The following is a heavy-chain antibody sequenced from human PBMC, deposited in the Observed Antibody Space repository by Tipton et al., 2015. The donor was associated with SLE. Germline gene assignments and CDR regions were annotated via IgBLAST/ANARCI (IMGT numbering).Heavy chain of an antibody. D-gene: IGHD2-2*01. CDR3: ARAKRSSTTWGYWFDP. CDR2: IYNNGNT. V-gene: IGHV4-59*11. Sequence: LRLSCTVSGASISSHYWNWIRQPPGKGLEWIGNIYNNGNTNYNPSLKSRVTISVDTSRNQFFLKPSSVTAADTALYYCARAKRSSTTWGYWFDPWGQGTLATVSS. CDR1: GASISSHY. J-gene: IGHJ5*02.